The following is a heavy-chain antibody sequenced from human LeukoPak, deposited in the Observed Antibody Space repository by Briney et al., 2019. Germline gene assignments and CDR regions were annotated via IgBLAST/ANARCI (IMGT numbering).Heavy chain of an antibody. V-gene: IGHV3-15*01. Sequence: NPGGSLRLSCAASGFTFSNAWMSWVRQAPGKGLEWVGRIKSKTDGGTTDYAAPVKGRFTISRDDSKNTLYLQMNSLKTEDTAVYYCTRPPGQQLGEVGFDYWGQGALVTVSS. CDR2: IKSKTDGGTT. D-gene: IGHD6-13*01. J-gene: IGHJ4*02. CDR3: TRPPGQQLGEVGFDY. CDR1: GFTFSNAW.